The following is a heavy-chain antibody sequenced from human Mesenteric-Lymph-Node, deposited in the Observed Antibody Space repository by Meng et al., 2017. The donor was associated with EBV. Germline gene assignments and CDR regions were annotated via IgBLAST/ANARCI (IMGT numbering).Heavy chain of an antibody. CDR3: ARDWSVGDPYFDC. Sequence: VRLVECGGGVVRPGGSLRLSCAASGFSLDDHGMNWVRQCPGKGLEWVAGINWNGGTTAYADSVQGRFTISRDNVKNSLYLQMNNLRGEDTAFYHCARDWSVGDPYFDCWGQGTLVTVFS. D-gene: IGHD3-3*01. V-gene: IGHV3-20*01. CDR2: INWNGGTT. CDR1: GFSLDDHG. J-gene: IGHJ4*02.